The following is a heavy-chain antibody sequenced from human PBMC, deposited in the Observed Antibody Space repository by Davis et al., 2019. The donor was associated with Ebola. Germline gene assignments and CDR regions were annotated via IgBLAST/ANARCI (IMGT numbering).Heavy chain of an antibody. CDR1: GYTLTELS. CDR2: FDPEDSEA. Sequence: ASVKVSCKVSGYTLTELSIHWVRQAPGKGLEWMGNFDPEDSEAIYAQKFQGRVTITADKSTSTAYMELSSLRSEDTAVYYCHIAARRGNLIDYWGQGTLVTVSS. J-gene: IGHJ4*02. CDR3: HIAARRGNLIDY. D-gene: IGHD6-6*01. V-gene: IGHV1-24*01.